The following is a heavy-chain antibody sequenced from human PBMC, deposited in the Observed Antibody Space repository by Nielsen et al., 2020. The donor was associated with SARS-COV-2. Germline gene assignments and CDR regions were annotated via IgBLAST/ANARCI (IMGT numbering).Heavy chain of an antibody. CDR1: GFTFSSYS. D-gene: IGHD3-10*01. Sequence: GGSLRLYCAASGFTFSSYSMNWVRQAPGKGLEWVSSISSSSSYIYYADSVKGRFTISRDNAKNSLYLQMNSLRAEDTAVYYCARDSETTMVRANDYWGQGTLVTVSS. CDR3: ARDSETTMVRANDY. V-gene: IGHV3-21*01. J-gene: IGHJ4*02. CDR2: ISSSSSYI.